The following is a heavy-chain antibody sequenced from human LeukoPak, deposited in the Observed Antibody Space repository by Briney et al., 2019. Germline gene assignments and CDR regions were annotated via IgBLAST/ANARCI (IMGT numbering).Heavy chain of an antibody. CDR3: AKGGGSSPDQHEYSQH. Sequence: GGSLRLSCVASGIKFDDYAMHWVRQAPGKGLEWVSGISWNSGSIGYADSVKGRFTISRDNAKNSLYLQMNSLRAEDMALYYCAKGGGSSPDQHEYSQHWGQGTLVTVSS. D-gene: IGHD2-15*01. V-gene: IGHV3-9*03. CDR2: ISWNSGSI. CDR1: GIKFDDYA. J-gene: IGHJ1*01.